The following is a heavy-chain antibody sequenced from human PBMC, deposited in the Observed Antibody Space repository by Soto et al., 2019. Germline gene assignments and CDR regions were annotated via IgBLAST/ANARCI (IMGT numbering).Heavy chain of an antibody. V-gene: IGHV4-59*08. J-gene: IGHJ4*02. Sequence: PSETLSLTCTVSGGSIRSYYWSWIRQPPGKGLEWIGYIYYSGSTNYNPSLKSRVTISVDTSKNQFSLTLSSVTAADTAVYYCANRVAVRLEPYYVDYWWQG. CDR1: GGSIRSYY. CDR3: ANRVAVRLEPYYVDY. CDR2: IYYSGST.